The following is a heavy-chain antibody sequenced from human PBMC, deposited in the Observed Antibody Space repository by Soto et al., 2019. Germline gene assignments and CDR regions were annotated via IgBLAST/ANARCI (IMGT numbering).Heavy chain of an antibody. CDR2: INPNSGGT. CDR3: ARDGTLRSCSGGSRYFTGFDI. CDR1: GYTFTGYY. D-gene: IGHD2-15*01. Sequence: GASVKVSCKASGYTFTGYYMHWVRQAPGQGLEWMGWINPNSGGTNYAQKFQGRVTMTRDTSISTAYMELSRLRSDDTAVYYCARDGTLRSCSGGSRYFTGFDIWGQGTMVTVSS. J-gene: IGHJ3*02. V-gene: IGHV1-2*02.